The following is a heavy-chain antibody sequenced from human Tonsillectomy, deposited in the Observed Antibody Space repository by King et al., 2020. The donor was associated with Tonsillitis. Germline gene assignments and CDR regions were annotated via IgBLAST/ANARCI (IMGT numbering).Heavy chain of an antibody. CDR1: GFTLSSYA. Sequence: VQLVESGGGGVQPGRSLRLPCAAAGFTLSSYAIHWVRQAPGKGLEWVAVIWYDGSNKYYEESVKGRFTISRDNSKNTLYLQMNSLRGEDTAVYYCAREESLGFDYWGQGTLVTVSS. CDR3: AREESLGFDY. CDR2: IWYDGSNK. V-gene: IGHV3-33*01. J-gene: IGHJ4*02.